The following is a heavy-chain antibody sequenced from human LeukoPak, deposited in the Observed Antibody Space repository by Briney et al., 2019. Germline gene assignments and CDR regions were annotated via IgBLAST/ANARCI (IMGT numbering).Heavy chain of an antibody. V-gene: IGHV4-59*08. CDR2: IHYSGST. CDR3: ASYLTIAGNSYGFDH. J-gene: IGHJ4*02. Sequence: PSETLSLTCTVSGGSIRSNYWSWIRQPPGKGLEWIGYIHYSGSTNYNPSLKSRVTISVDTSKNQFSLKLSSVTAADTAVYYCASYLTIAGNSYGFDHWGQGTLVTVSS. CDR1: GGSIRSNY. D-gene: IGHD5-18*01.